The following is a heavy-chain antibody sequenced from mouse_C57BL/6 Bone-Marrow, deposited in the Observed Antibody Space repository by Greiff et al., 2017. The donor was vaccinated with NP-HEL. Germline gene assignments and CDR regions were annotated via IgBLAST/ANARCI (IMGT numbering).Heavy chain of an antibody. V-gene: IGHV1-82*01. D-gene: IGHD2-1*01. CDR1: GYAFSSSW. CDR3: ARSRGMGPYGKSWYFDV. CDR2: IYPGDGDT. J-gene: IGHJ1*03. Sequence: QVQLQQSGPELVKPGASVKISCKASGYAFSSSWMNWVKQRPGKGLEWIGRIYPGDGDTNYNGKFKGKATLTADKSSSTAYMQLSSLTSEDSAVYFCARSRGMGPYGKSWYFDVWGTGTTVTVSS.